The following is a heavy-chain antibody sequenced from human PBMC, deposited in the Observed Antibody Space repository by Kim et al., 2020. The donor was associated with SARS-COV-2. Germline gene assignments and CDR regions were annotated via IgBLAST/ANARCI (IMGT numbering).Heavy chain of an antibody. CDR3: SRRGDY. V-gene: IGHV4-39*01. Sequence: FYSGTTYYNPSLKSRVTISLDTSKNQFSLNLRSVTAADTAVYYCSRRGDYWGQGTLVTVSS. CDR2: FYSGTT. J-gene: IGHJ4*02.